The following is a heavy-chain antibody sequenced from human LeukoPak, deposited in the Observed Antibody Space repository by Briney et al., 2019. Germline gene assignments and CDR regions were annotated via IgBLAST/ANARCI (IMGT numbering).Heavy chain of an antibody. Sequence: GGSLRLSCAASGFIFSNFEMNWVRQAPGKGLEWVSYISSSGSTIYYSDSVRGRFTISRDNAKNSLYLQMNSLRAEDTAVYYCARDIVVVVALMDVWGKGTTVTVSS. CDR1: GFIFSNFE. CDR2: ISSSGSTI. J-gene: IGHJ6*03. V-gene: IGHV3-48*03. D-gene: IGHD2-15*01. CDR3: ARDIVVVVALMDV.